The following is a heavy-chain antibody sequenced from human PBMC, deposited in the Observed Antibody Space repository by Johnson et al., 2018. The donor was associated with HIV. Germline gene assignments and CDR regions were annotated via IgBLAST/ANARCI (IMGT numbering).Heavy chain of an antibody. Sequence: VQLVESGGGLVQPGGSLRLSCAASGFTFSNYGMHWVRPAPAKGLEWVAFIRYDGRTTYYADSVKGRFTISRDNSKNTLYLQMNSRSAEDTALYYCGRAGGTGTAYDAFDIWGQGTMVPVSS. CDR1: GFTFSNYG. J-gene: IGHJ3*02. V-gene: IGHV3-30*02. CDR2: IRYDGRTT. D-gene: IGHD1-7*01. CDR3: GRAGGTGTAYDAFDI.